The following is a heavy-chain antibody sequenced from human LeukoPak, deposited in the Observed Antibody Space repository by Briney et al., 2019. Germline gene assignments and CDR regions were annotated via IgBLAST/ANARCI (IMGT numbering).Heavy chain of an antibody. CDR3: ARGSDYHFHSSMPY. V-gene: IGHV3-74*01. CDR1: GFTFSNYW. J-gene: IGHJ4*02. D-gene: IGHD3-3*02. CDR2: INSDGSST. Sequence: GGSLRLSCAASGFTFSNYWMHWVRQAPGKGLVWVSRINSDGSSTSYADSVKGRFTISRDNAKNTLYLQMNSLRAEDTAVYYCARGSDYHFHSSMPYWGQGTLVTVSS.